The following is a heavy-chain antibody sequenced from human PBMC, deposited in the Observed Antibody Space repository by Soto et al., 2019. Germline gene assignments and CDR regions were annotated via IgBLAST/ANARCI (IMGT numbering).Heavy chain of an antibody. J-gene: IGHJ3*02. CDR3: ARERLRFGESYDAFDI. CDR1: GGSVSSGSYY. CDR2: IFYSGST. D-gene: IGHD3-10*01. Sequence: QVQLQESGPGLVKPSETLSLTCTVSGGSVSSGSYYWSWIRQPPGKGLEWIGYIFYSGSTNYNPSLKTRVTISVDTSKNQFSLKLSSVTAADTAVYYCARERLRFGESYDAFDIWGQGTMVTVSS. V-gene: IGHV4-61*01.